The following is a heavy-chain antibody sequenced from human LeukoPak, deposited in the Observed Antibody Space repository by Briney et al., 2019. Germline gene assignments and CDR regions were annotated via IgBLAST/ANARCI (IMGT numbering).Heavy chain of an antibody. CDR1: GFTFSSYS. CDR3: ATGRGYYDILTGPHAFDI. CDR2: ISSSSSTI. D-gene: IGHD3-9*01. J-gene: IGHJ3*02. Sequence: GGSLRLSCAASGFTFSSYSMNWVRQAPGKGLEWVSFISSSSSTIYYADSVKGRFTISRDNAKNSLYLQMNSLRAEDTAVYYCATGRGYYDILTGPHAFDIWGQGTMVTVSS. V-gene: IGHV3-48*04.